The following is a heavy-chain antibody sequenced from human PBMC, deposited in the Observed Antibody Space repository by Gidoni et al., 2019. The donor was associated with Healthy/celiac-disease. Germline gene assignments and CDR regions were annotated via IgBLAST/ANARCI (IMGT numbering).Heavy chain of an antibody. V-gene: IGHV3-7*01. J-gene: IGHJ5*02. CDR2: IKKDGREK. Sequence: EVQLVESGGGLVQPGGSLRISCAASGFPFSSYWMSWVRQAPGKGLEWVANIKKDGREKYYVDSVKGRFTISRDNAKNSLYLQMNSLRAEDTAVYYCARDADYIWGSYRLNWFDPWGQGTLVTVSS. CDR3: ARDADYIWGSYRLNWFDP. D-gene: IGHD3-16*02. CDR1: GFPFSSYW.